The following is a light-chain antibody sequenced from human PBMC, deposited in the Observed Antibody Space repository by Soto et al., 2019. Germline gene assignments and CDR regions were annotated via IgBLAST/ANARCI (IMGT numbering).Light chain of an antibody. CDR3: QQYKSGPIT. Sequence: EIVMMQSPATLSVSPGERATLSCRASQSVSGDLAWYQQKPGQAPRLLIYGPSTRATGIPARFSGSGSGTEFTLTNSGLQSEDFAIYFCQQYKSGPITFGQGTRLEI. CDR1: QSVSGD. CDR2: GPS. J-gene: IGKJ5*01. V-gene: IGKV3-15*01.